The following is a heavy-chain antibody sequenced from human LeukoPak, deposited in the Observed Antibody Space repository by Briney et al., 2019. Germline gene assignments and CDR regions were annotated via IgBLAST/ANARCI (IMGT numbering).Heavy chain of an antibody. J-gene: IGHJ6*03. CDR3: ARQVLDYFYYYIDV. CDR2: IYYSGTT. V-gene: IGHV4-39*01. Sequence: SETLSLTCSVSGGSISSSGYYWNWIRQPPGKGLERVGSIYYSGTTYYNSSLKSRVTISEDTSKNRFSLMLTSVTAADTAVYYCARQVLDYFYYYIDVWGEGTTVIVSS. CDR1: GGSISSSGYY.